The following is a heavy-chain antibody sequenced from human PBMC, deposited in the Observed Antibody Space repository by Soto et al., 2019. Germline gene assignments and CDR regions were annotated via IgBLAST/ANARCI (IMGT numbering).Heavy chain of an antibody. Sequence: SETLSLTCTVSGGSLSSYYWSWIRQAPGKGLENLGYVYYSDSINYNPSFKSRATISVDTSRNQFSLNLTSVTAADTAVYYCARLGDYYQAFDYWGQGALVTVSS. CDR1: GGSLSSYY. V-gene: IGHV4-59*08. D-gene: IGHD3-22*01. CDR2: VYYSDSI. J-gene: IGHJ4*02. CDR3: ARLGDYYQAFDY.